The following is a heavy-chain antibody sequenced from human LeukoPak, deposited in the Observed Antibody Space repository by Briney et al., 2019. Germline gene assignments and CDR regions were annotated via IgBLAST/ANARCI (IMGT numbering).Heavy chain of an antibody. Sequence: QPGGSLRLSCAASGFTFSRTWMYCGRQAPGGGVGWVSRINSDGSSTTYADSVRGRFTISRDNAKNTAYLQMNSLRGEDTAVYFCARAWHYAMDVWGQGTTVTVSS. V-gene: IGHV3-74*01. CDR2: INSDGSST. CDR1: GFTFSRTW. CDR3: ARAWHYAMDV. J-gene: IGHJ6*02.